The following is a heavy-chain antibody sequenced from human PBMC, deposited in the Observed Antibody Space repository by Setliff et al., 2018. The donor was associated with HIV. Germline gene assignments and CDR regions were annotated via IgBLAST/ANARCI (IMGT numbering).Heavy chain of an antibody. CDR2: VNLDGTYI. V-gene: IGHV3-74*01. D-gene: IGHD3-22*01. CDR1: GFTFSDYW. CDR3: TRDSYYPDSSGVFYYYGWDV. Sequence: PGESLKISCVASGFTFSDYWMHWVRQAPGKGLLWVARVNLDGTYIHYADSVKGRFTISRDNAKNTLHLQMNSLRAEDTAVYYCTRDSYYPDSSGVFYYYGWDVWGQGTTVTVSS. J-gene: IGHJ6*02.